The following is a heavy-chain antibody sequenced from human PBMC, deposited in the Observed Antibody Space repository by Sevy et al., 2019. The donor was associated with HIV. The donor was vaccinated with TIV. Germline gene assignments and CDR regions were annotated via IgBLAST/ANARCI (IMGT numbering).Heavy chain of an antibody. CDR2: ISGTGGSGDKT. V-gene: IGHV3-23*01. CDR1: GFTFRNYA. D-gene: IGHD3-22*01. J-gene: IGHJ4*02. CDR3: ARNYDSSGYFDY. Sequence: GGSLRLSCAASGFTFRNYAMNWVRQAPGKGLEWVSGISGTGGSGDKTNYADSVKGRFTISRDDSKNSLYLQLNTLRAEDTAIYYCARNYDSSGYFDYWGQGTLVTVSS.